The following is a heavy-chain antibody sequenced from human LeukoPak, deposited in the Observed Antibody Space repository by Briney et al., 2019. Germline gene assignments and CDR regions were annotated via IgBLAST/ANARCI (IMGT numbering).Heavy chain of an antibody. V-gene: IGHV1-2*02. CDR3: ARHLVPAAMGVNYYYGMDV. CDR2: INPNSGGT. Sequence: ASVKVSCKASGYTFTGYYMHWMRQAPGQGLEWMGWINPNSGGTNYAQKFQGRVTMTRDTSISTAYMELSRLRSDDTAVYYCARHLVPAAMGVNYYYGMDVWGQGTTVTVSS. J-gene: IGHJ6*02. CDR1: GYTFTGYY. D-gene: IGHD2-2*01.